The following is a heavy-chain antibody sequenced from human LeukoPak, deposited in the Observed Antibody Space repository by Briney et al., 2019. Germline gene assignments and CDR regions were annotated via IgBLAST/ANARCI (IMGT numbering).Heavy chain of an antibody. CDR2: MYYSGNT. CDR3: ARQSFDRTGYYYFDY. Sequence: SETLSLTCTVCGDAITGSSYYWGWIRQSPGKGLEWIGSMYYSGNTYSNPSLESRVTMSADTSKNQFSLKLNSVSVADTAVYYCARQSFDRTGYYYFDYWGQGTLVIVSS. J-gene: IGHJ4*02. CDR1: GDAITGSSYY. V-gene: IGHV4-39*01. D-gene: IGHD3-22*01.